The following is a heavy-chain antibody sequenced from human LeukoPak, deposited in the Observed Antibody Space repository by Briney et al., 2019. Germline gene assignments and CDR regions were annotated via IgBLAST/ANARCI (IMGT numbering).Heavy chain of an antibody. D-gene: IGHD6-13*01. CDR3: AKEAKSSSWYPEYYMDV. Sequence: PGGSLRLSCAASGFTFSSYGMHWVRQAPGKGLEWVAFIRYDGSNKYYADSVKGRFTISRDNSKNTLYLQMNSLRAEDTAVYHCAKEAKSSSWYPEYYMDVWGKGTTVTISS. J-gene: IGHJ6*03. V-gene: IGHV3-30*02. CDR1: GFTFSSYG. CDR2: IRYDGSNK.